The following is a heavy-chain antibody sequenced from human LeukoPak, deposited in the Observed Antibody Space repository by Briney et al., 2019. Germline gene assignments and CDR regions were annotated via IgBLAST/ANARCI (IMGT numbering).Heavy chain of an antibody. J-gene: IGHJ6*02. CDR1: GYSFSSYW. D-gene: IGHD3-10*01. V-gene: IGHV5-51*01. CDR2: IYPGDSDT. Sequence: GESLKISCKGSGYSFSSYWIGWVRQMPGKGLEWMGIIYPGDSDTTYNPSLQGQVTISADKSISTAYLQWSSLKASDTAMYYCARHYYGSGSYGPMDVWGQGTTVTVSS. CDR3: ARHYYGSGSYGPMDV.